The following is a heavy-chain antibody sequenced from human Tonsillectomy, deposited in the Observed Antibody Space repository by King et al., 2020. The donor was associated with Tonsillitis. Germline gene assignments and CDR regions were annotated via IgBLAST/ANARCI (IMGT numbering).Heavy chain of an antibody. CDR3: AREYYDYVWGSYRYGAFDY. J-gene: IGHJ4*02. D-gene: IGHD3-16*02. CDR2: ISSSGSTI. CDR1: GFTFSSYE. Sequence: QLVQSGGGLVQPGGSLRLSCAASGFTFSSYEMNWVRQAPGKGLEWVSYISSSGSTIYYADSVKGRFTISRDNAKNSLYLQMNSLRAEDTAVYYCAREYYDYVWGSYRYGAFDYWGQGTLVTVSS. V-gene: IGHV3-48*03.